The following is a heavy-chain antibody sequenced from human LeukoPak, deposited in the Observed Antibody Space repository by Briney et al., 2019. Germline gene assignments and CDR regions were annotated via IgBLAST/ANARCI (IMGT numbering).Heavy chain of an antibody. Sequence: PGGSLRLSCAASGFTFSCSPMGWVRQAPGKGLEGVSGIHAGGSDTFYGDSVQGRFTISRDNSKNTLSLQLNSLRVEDTAVYFCAKGGHHFNPFFYCGQGTLVTVSS. CDR2: IHAGGSDT. CDR1: GFTFSCSP. D-gene: IGHD3-3*01. V-gene: IGHV3-23*01. J-gene: IGHJ4*02. CDR3: AKGGHHFNPFFY.